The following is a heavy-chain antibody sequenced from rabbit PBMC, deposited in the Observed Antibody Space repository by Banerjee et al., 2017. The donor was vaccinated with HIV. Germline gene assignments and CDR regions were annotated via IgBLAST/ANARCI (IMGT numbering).Heavy chain of an antibody. Sequence: QSLEESGGDLVKPGASLTLTCTASGFDFSSNAMCWVRQAPGKGLEWIACINTSSGNTVYASWAKGRFTISKTSSTTVTLQMTSLTAADTATYFCARDLAGVIGWNFGLWGPGTLVTVS. J-gene: IGHJ4*01. V-gene: IGHV1S40*01. D-gene: IGHD4-1*01. CDR2: INTSSGNT. CDR3: ARDLAGVIGWNFGL. CDR1: GFDFSSNA.